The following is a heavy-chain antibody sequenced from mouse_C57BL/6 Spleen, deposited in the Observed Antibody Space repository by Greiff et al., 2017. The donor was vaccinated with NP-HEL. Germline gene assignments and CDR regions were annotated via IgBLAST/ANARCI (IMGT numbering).Heavy chain of an antibody. D-gene: IGHD2-3*01. V-gene: IGHV1-58*01. CDR3: ARSGDGYYGGYFDV. Sequence: EVKVVESGAELVRPGSSVKMSCKTSGYTFTSYGINWVKQRPGQGLEWIGYIYIGNGYTEYNEKFKGKATLTSDTSSSTAYMQLSSLTSEDSAIYFCARSGDGYYGGYFDVWGTGTTVTVSS. J-gene: IGHJ1*03. CDR2: IYIGNGYT. CDR1: GYTFTSYG.